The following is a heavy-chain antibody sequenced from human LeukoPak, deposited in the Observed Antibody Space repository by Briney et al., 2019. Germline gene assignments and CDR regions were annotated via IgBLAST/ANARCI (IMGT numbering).Heavy chain of an antibody. D-gene: IGHD3-9*01. CDR1: GFTFSSYS. CDR3: ARDYDIFSYFDY. V-gene: IGHV3-33*08. Sequence: GGSLRLSCAASGFTFSSYSMNWVRQAPGKGLEWVAVIWYDGSNKYYADSVKGRFTISRDNSKNTLYLQMNSLRAEDTAVYYCARDYDIFSYFDYWGQGTLVTVSS. J-gene: IGHJ4*02. CDR2: IWYDGSNK.